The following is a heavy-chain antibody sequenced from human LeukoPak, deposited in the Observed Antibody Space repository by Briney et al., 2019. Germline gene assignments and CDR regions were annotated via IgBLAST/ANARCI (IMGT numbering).Heavy chain of an antibody. CDR3: ARGYDLDGILLVPYDY. J-gene: IGHJ4*02. CDR2: INHSGST. D-gene: IGHD5-24*01. Sequence: SESLSLTCAVYGGSFSGYYWSWIRPPPGKGLEWIGEINHSGSTNYNPSLKSRVTLSVDTSKNQFSLKLSSVTAADTAVYYCARGYDLDGILLVPYDYWGQGTLVTVSS. CDR1: GGSFSGYY. V-gene: IGHV4-34*01.